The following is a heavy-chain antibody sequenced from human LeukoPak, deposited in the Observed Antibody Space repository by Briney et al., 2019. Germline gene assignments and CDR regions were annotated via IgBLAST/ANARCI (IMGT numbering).Heavy chain of an antibody. D-gene: IGHD6-19*01. CDR3: ARDAARAVAGTPFDY. J-gene: IGHJ4*02. CDR1: GGSISSSNW. Sequence: PSGALSLTCAVSGGSISSSNWWSWVRPPPGKGLEWIGEIYHSGSTNYNPSLKSRVTISVDKSKNQFSLKLSSVTAADTAVYYCARDAARAVAGTPFDYWGQGTLVTVSS. CDR2: IYHSGST. V-gene: IGHV4-4*02.